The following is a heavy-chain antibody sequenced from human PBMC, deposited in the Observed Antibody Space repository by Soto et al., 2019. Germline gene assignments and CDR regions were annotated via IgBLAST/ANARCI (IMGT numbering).Heavy chain of an antibody. CDR2: IYYSGST. D-gene: IGHD4-17*01. V-gene: IGHV4-59*01. J-gene: IGHJ4*02. Sequence: SETLSLTCTVSGGSISSYYWSWIRQPPGKGLEWIWYIYYSGSTNYNPSLKSRVTISVDTSKNQFSLKLSSVTAADTAVYYCARVTYGDYDYWGQGTLVTVSS. CDR3: ARVTYGDYDY. CDR1: GGSISSYY.